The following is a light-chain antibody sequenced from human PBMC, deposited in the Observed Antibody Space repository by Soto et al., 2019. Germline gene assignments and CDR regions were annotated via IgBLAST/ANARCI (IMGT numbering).Light chain of an antibody. V-gene: IGKV3-15*01. J-gene: IGKJ1*01. CDR3: QQYNNWPGT. Sequence: IVMTQSPATLSVSPGERATLSCRASESVSKNLAWYQQKPGQAPRLLIYDASTRATGIPARFSGSGSGTEFTLTISSLQSEDFAVYYCQQYNNWPGTFGQGTKVDIK. CDR1: ESVSKN. CDR2: DAS.